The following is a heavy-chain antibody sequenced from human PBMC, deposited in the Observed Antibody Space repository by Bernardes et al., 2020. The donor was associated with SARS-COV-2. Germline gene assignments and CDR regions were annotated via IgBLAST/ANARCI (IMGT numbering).Heavy chain of an antibody. J-gene: IGHJ5*02. CDR2: INTDGSTT. CDR1: EFTLRSSW. V-gene: IGHV3-74*01. Sequence: VGSLSLSCTASEFTLRSSWMHWVRQAPGRGLVWVSRINTDGSTTNYADSVKGRFTISRDNAKNTLYLQMNSLRAEDTAVYYCARDLGYCTNGVCSPWGQGTLVTVSS. D-gene: IGHD2-8*01. CDR3: ARDLGYCTNGVCSP.